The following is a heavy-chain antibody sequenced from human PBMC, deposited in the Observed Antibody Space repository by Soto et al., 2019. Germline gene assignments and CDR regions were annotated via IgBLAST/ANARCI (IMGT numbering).Heavy chain of an antibody. D-gene: IGHD6-19*01. CDR1: GYTFTSYG. Sequence: GASVKVSCKASGYTFTSYGISWVRQAPGQGLEWMGWISAYNGNTNYAQKLQGRVTMTTDTSTSTAYMELSSLRAEDTAVYYCAHSVWYNPDGYFQHWGQGTLVTVSS. CDR3: AHSVWYNPDGYFQH. CDR2: ISAYNGNT. J-gene: IGHJ1*01. V-gene: IGHV1-18*01.